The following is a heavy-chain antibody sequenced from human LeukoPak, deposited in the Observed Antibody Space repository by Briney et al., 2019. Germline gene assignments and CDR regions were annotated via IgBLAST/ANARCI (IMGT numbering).Heavy chain of an antibody. V-gene: IGHV1-69*04. D-gene: IGHD5-24*01. Sequence: ASVKVSCKASGYTFTSYGISWVRQAPGQGLEWMGRIIPILGIANYAQKFQGRVTITADKSTSTAYMELSSLRSEDTAVYYCARKISRRDGYNYVDYYYYGMDVWGQGTTVTVSS. CDR1: GYTFTSYG. CDR3: ARKISRRDGYNYVDYYYYGMDV. CDR2: IIPILGIA. J-gene: IGHJ6*02.